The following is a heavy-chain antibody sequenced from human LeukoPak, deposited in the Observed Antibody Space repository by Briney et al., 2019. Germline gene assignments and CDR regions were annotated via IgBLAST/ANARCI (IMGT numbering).Heavy chain of an antibody. V-gene: IGHV1-2*06. CDR1: GYTFTGYY. CDR3: ARDVGSGYSYGFDY. D-gene: IGHD5-18*01. Sequence: ASVKVSCKASGYTFTGYYMHWVRQAPGQGLEWMGRINPNSCGTNYAQKFQGRVTMTRETSISTAYMELSRLRSDDTAVYYCARDVGSGYSYGFDYWGQGTLVTVSS. J-gene: IGHJ4*02. CDR2: INPNSCGT.